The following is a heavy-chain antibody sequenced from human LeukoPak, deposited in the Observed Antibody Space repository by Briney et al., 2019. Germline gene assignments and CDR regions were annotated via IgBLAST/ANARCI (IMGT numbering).Heavy chain of an antibody. Sequence: PSETLSLTCAVYGGSFSGYYWSWIRQPPGKGLEWIGEINHSGSTNYNPSLKSRVTISVDTSKNQFSLKLSSVTAADTAVYYCARHLVVVVAVRYYYYYMDVWGRGTTVIVSS. D-gene: IGHD2-15*01. V-gene: IGHV4-34*01. CDR3: ARHLVVVVAVRYYYYYMDV. CDR1: GGSFSGYY. CDR2: INHSGST. J-gene: IGHJ6*03.